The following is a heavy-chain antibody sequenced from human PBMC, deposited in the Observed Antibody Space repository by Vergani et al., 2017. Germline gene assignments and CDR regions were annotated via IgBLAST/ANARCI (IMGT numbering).Heavy chain of an antibody. D-gene: IGHD4-17*01. V-gene: IGHV3-53*01. CDR2: IYSGGST. CDR1: GFSVSSNY. CDR3: TSTHLIYGDYLDAFDI. Sequence: EVQLVESGGGLIQPGGSLRLSCAASGFSVSSNYMSWVRQAPGKGLEWVSVIYSGGSTYYADSVKGRFTISRDNSKNTLYLQMNSLRAEDTAVYYCTSTHLIYGDYLDAFDIWGQGTMVTVSS. J-gene: IGHJ3*02.